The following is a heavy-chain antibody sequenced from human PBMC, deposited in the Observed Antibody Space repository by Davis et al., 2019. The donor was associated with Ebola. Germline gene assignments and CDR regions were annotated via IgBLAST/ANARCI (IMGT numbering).Heavy chain of an antibody. D-gene: IGHD3-22*01. CDR1: GYTFTGYY. J-gene: IGHJ4*02. CDR3: ARRWKDSSGYYYFDY. Sequence: ASVKVSCKASGYTFTGYYMHWVRQAPGQGLEWMGRINPNSGGTNYAQKFQGRVTMTRDTSISTAYMELSRMRSDDTAVYYCARRWKDSSGYYYFDYWGQGTLVTVSS. V-gene: IGHV1-2*06. CDR2: INPNSGGT.